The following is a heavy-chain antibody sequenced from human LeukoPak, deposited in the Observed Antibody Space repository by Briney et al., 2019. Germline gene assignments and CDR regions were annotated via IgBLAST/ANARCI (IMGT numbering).Heavy chain of an antibody. Sequence: GGSLRLSCAASGFTVSSNYMSWVRQAPGKGLEWVAVILNDGSDKYYADSVKGRFTISRDNSKKTLYLQMNSLTAEDTAVYFCAKSRLISGTYRNDYYYYDMDVWGQGTTVTVSS. V-gene: IGHV3-30*18. CDR1: GFTVSSNY. CDR3: AKSRLISGTYRNDYYYYDMDV. J-gene: IGHJ6*02. D-gene: IGHD3-16*02. CDR2: ILNDGSDK.